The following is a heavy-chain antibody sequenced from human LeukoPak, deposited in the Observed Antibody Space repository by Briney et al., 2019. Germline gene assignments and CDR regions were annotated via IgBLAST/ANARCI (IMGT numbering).Heavy chain of an antibody. Sequence: GGSLRLSCAASGFTFSSYGMHWVRQAPGKGLEWVAYIRYDGSNKYYADSVKGRFTISRDNAKNSLYLQMNSLRAEDTAVYYCARDARYVSSTPEDYWGQGTLVTVSS. J-gene: IGHJ4*02. D-gene: IGHD6-13*01. CDR1: GFTFSSYG. CDR3: ARDARYVSSTPEDY. CDR2: IRYDGSNK. V-gene: IGHV3-30*02.